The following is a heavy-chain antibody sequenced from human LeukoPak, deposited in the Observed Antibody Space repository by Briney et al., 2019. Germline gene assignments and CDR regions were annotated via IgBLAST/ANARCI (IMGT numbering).Heavy chain of an antibody. D-gene: IGHD5-24*01. CDR3: AAREDVYNFGSWWYFDL. Sequence: PSETLSLTCTVSGGSISSYYWSWIRQPAGKGLEWIGRIYTSGSTNYNPSLKSRATISVDTSKNHFSLKVISVTAADSAIYYCAAREDVYNFGSWWYFDLWGRGTLVTVSS. CDR2: IYTSGST. CDR1: GGSISSYY. V-gene: IGHV4-4*07. J-gene: IGHJ2*01.